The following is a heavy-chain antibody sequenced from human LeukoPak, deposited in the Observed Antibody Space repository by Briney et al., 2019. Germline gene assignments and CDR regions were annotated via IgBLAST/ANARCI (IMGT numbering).Heavy chain of an antibody. J-gene: IGHJ4*02. V-gene: IGHV3-30*02. Sequence: PGGSLRLSCAASGFTFSSYGMHWVRQAPGKGLEWVALIRYDGSNKYYADSVKGRFTISRDNSKNTLYLQMNSLRAEDTAVYYCAKDSGIAVAGRVYWSQGTLVTVSS. CDR2: IRYDGSNK. CDR1: GFTFSSYG. D-gene: IGHD6-19*01. CDR3: AKDSGIAVAGRVY.